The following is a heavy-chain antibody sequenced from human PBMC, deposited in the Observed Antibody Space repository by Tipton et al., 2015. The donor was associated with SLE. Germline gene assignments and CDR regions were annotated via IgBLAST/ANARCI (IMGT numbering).Heavy chain of an antibody. V-gene: IGHV1-24*01. CDR1: GYTLTELS. CDR2: FDPEDGET. CDR3: ATGIKVVAAVDY. Sequence: QSGPEVKKPGASVKVSCKVSGYTLTELSMHWVRQAPGKGLEWMGGFDPEDGETIYAQKFQGRVTMTEDTSTDTAYMELSSLRSEDTAVYYCATGIKVVAAVDYWGQGTLVTVSS. D-gene: IGHD6-13*01. J-gene: IGHJ4*02.